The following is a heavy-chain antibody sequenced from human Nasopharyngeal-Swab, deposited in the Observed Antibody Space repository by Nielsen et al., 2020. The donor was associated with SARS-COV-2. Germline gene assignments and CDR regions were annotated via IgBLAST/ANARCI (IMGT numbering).Heavy chain of an antibody. CDR1: GFTFSDYY. J-gene: IGHJ5*02. CDR3: ARDGRDSVRGVSIPFDP. V-gene: IGHV3-11*04. CDR2: ISSSGSTI. D-gene: IGHD3-10*01. Sequence: GESLKISCAASGFTFSDYYMSWIRQAPGKGLEWVSYISSSGSTIYYADSVKGRFTISRDNAKNSLYLQMNSLRAEDTAVYYCARDGRDSVRGVSIPFDPWGQGTLVTVSS.